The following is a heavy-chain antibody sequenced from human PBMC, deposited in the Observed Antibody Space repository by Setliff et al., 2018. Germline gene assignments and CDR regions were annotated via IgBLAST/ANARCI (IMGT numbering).Heavy chain of an antibody. CDR3: AKDGSGSYDYLDY. J-gene: IGHJ4*02. CDR2: IIPIFGTA. CDR1: GGTFSTYA. D-gene: IGHD6-13*01. V-gene: IGHV1-69*05. Sequence: SVKVSCKASGGTFSTYAISWVRQAPGQGLEWMGGIIPIFGTANYAQKFQGRLTITTVGSTSTAYMELSSLRSEDTAVYYCAKDGSGSYDYLDYWGQGTLVTVSS.